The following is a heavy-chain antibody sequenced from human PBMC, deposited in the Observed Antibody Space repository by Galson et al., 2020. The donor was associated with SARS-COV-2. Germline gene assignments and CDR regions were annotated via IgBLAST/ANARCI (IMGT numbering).Heavy chain of an antibody. J-gene: IGHJ3*02. Sequence: GGSLRLSCAASGFTFSGYAMTWVRQAPGKGLEWVSSVAASGSSTFYTESVKGRFAISRDNSKNTVYLQINSLRAEDTALYYCAKTKVATGGGFHIWGQGIMVTVSS. CDR1: GFTFSGYA. D-gene: IGHD2-15*01. V-gene: IGHV3-23*01. CDR3: AKTKVATGGGFHI. CDR2: VAASGSST.